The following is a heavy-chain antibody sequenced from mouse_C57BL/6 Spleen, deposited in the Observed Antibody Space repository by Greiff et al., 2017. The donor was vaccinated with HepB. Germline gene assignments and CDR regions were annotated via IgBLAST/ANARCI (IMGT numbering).Heavy chain of an antibody. J-gene: IGHJ4*01. Sequence: ESGPGLVKPSQSLSLTCSVTGYSITSGYYWNWIRQFPGNKLEWMGYISYDGSNNYNPSLKNRISITRDTSKNQFFLKLNSVTTEDTATYYCARDGDYGSSYDYAMDYWGQGTSVTVSS. D-gene: IGHD1-1*01. CDR3: ARDGDYGSSYDYAMDY. V-gene: IGHV3-6*01. CDR1: GYSITSGYY. CDR2: ISYDGSN.